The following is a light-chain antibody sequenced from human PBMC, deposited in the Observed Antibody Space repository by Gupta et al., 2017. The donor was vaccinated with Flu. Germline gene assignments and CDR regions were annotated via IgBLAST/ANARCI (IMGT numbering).Light chain of an antibody. CDR3: AAWDGGLNGWV. V-gene: IGLV1-44*01. CDR2: NNN. J-gene: IGLJ3*02. Sequence: SSSNIGKNTVNWYQQLPGTAPKLLIYNNNQRPSGVPDRFSGSKSGTSASLAISGLQSEDETDYYCAAWDGGLNGWVFGGGTKLTVL. CDR1: SSNIGKNT.